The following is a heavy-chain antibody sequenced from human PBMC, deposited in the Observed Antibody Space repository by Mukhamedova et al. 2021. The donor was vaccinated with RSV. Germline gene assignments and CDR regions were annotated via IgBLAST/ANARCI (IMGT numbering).Heavy chain of an antibody. J-gene: IGHJ4*02. Sequence: GQVTISADKSISTAYLQWSSLKASDTAMYYCARPEYTTSSRFDYWGQGTLVTVSS. V-gene: IGHV5-51*01. D-gene: IGHD6-6*01. CDR3: ARPEYTTSSRFDY.